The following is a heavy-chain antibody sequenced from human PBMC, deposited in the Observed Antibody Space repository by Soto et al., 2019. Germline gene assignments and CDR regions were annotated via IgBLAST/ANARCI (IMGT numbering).Heavy chain of an antibody. CDR3: ARRLYYDSSGFEGGGMDV. CDR2: IYYSGST. D-gene: IGHD3-22*01. V-gene: IGHV4-39*01. CDR1: GRSISSSSYY. Sequence: SEPLSLTCTVSGRSISSSSYYWGWIRQPPGKGLAWIGSIYYSGSTYYNPSLKSRVTISVDTSKNQFSLKLSSVTAADTAVYYCARRLYYDSSGFEGGGMDVWGQGTTVT. J-gene: IGHJ6*02.